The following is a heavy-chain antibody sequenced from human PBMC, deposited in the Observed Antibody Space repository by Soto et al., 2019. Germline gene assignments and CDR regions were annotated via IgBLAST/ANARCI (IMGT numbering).Heavy chain of an antibody. CDR3: ALLRVGYFGRSFDY. Sequence: SETLSLTCAVYGGSFSGYYWSWIHQPPGKGLEWIGEINHSGSTNYNPSLKSRVTISLHPSKNQFSRKLSSVTAADTAVYYCALLRVGYFGRSFDYWGQGTLVTVSS. J-gene: IGHJ4*02. CDR1: GGSFSGYY. CDR2: INHSGST. V-gene: IGHV4-34*01. D-gene: IGHD3-9*01.